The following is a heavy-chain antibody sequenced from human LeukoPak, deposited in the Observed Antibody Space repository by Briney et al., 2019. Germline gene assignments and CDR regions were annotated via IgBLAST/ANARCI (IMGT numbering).Heavy chain of an antibody. Sequence: GGSLRLSCAASGFTFSDSAVHWARQASGKGLEWVGRIRSKANSYATAYAASVKGRFTISRDDSKNTLYLQMNSLKTEDTAVYYCATERSGSHPYWGQGTLVTVSS. V-gene: IGHV3-73*01. CDR1: GFTFSDSA. CDR2: IRSKANSYAT. D-gene: IGHD1-26*01. J-gene: IGHJ4*02. CDR3: ATERSGSHPY.